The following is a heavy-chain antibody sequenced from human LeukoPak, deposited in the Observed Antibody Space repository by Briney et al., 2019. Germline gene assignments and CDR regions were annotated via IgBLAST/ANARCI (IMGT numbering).Heavy chain of an antibody. CDR3: AADQYYYGSGPWARDY. J-gene: IGHJ4*02. CDR2: IYYSGST. Sequence: SETLSLTCTVSGGSISSGGYYWSWIRQHPGKGLEWIGYIYYSGSTYYNPSLKSRVTISVDTSKNQFSLKLSSVTAADTAVYYCAADQYYYGSGPWARDYWGQGTLVTVSS. D-gene: IGHD3-10*01. CDR1: GGSISSGGYY. V-gene: IGHV4-31*03.